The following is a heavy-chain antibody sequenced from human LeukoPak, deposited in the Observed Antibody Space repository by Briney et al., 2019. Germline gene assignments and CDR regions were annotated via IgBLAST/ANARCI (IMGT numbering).Heavy chain of an antibody. J-gene: IGHJ5*02. CDR3: ARHHYDFWSGYYNWFDP. Sequence: SETLSLTCAVSGGSISSSNWWSWVRQPPGKGLEWIGSIYYSGSTYYNPSLKSRVTISVDTSKNQFSLKLSSVTAADTAVYYCARHHYDFWSGYYNWFDPWGQGTLVTVSS. CDR2: IYYSGST. V-gene: IGHV4-39*01. CDR1: GGSISSSNW. D-gene: IGHD3-3*01.